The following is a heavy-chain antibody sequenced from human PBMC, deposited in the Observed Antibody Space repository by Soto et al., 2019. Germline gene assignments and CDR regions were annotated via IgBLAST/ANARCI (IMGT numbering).Heavy chain of an antibody. Sequence: GGSLRLSCAASGFTFSSYAMHWVRKAPGKGLEWVAVISYDGSNKYYADSVKGRFTISRDNSKNTLYLQMNSLRAEDTAVYYCVRDGGRAAAGTVFIKGALLDFWGQGTLVTVSS. CDR3: VRDGGRAAAGTVFIKGALLDF. CDR1: GFTFSSYA. CDR2: ISYDGSNK. D-gene: IGHD6-13*01. V-gene: IGHV3-30-3*01. J-gene: IGHJ4*02.